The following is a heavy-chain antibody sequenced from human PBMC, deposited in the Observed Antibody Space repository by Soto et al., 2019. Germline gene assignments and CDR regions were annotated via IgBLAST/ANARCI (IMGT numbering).Heavy chain of an antibody. CDR2: ARNKANNYYT. D-gene: IGHD2-8*02. CDR3: SRGGTGIHRGYLDY. J-gene: IGHJ4*02. CDR1: GFTFSSYD. Sequence: GGSLRLSCAASGFTFSSYDMSWVRQAPGKGLEWVGRARNKANNYYTESAASVKGRFSISRDDSQNSLYLQMNSLRTEDTAVYYSSRGGTGIHRGYLDYWGQGA. V-gene: IGHV3-72*01.